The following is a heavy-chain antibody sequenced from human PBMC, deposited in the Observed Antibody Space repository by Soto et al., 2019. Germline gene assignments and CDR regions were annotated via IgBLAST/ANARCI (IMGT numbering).Heavy chain of an antibody. D-gene: IGHD5-12*01. CDR1: GGSISSYY. J-gene: IGHJ4*02. Sequence: PSETLSLTCTVSGGSISSYYWSWIRQPPGKGLEWIGYIYYSGSTNYNPSLKSRVTISVDTSKNQFSLKLSSVTAADTAVYYCARGRYSGYDTFDYWGQGTLVTVSS. CDR2: IYYSGST. V-gene: IGHV4-59*01. CDR3: ARGRYSGYDTFDY.